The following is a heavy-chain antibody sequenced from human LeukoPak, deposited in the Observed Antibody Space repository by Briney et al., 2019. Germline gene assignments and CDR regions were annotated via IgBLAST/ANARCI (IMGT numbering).Heavy chain of an antibody. CDR3: AKDRYYYDKHAYYYGMDV. V-gene: IGHV3-23*01. J-gene: IGHJ6*02. D-gene: IGHD3-22*01. Sequence: GGSLRLSCAASGFTVSSNYMSWVRQAPGKGLEWVSAISGSGGSTYYADSVKGRFTISRDNSKNTLYLQMNSLRAEDTAVYYCAKDRYYYDKHAYYYGMDVWGQGTTDTVSS. CDR1: GFTVSSNY. CDR2: ISGSGGST.